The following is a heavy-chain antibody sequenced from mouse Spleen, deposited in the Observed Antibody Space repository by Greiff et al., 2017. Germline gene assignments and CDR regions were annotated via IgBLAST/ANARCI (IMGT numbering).Heavy chain of an antibody. CDR3: ARLTSDY. V-gene: IGHV1-82*01. J-gene: IGHJ2*01. CDR1: GYAFSSSW. CDR2: IYPGDGDT. D-gene: IGHD4-1*01. Sequence: QVQLQQSGPELVKPGASVKISCKASGYAFSSSWMNWVKQRPGQGLEWIGRIYPGDGDTNYNGKFKGKATLTADKSSSTAYMQLSSLTSEDSAVYFCARLTSDYWGQGTTLTVSS.